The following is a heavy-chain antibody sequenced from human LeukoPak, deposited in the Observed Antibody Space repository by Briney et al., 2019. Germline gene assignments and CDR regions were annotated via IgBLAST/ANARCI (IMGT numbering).Heavy chain of an antibody. D-gene: IGHD3-22*01. V-gene: IGHV3-74*01. CDR1: GNYW. CDR2: SNSDGSWT. CDR3: AKDLGDIDVSGYYRPGAFDI. Sequence: PGGSLRLSCAASGNYWMHWVRQVPGRGLVWVSHSNSDGSWTSYADSVKGRFTISRAYSRNTVYLQMNTLRAEDTAIYYCAKDLGDIDVSGYYRPGAFDIWGQGTVVTVSS. J-gene: IGHJ3*02.